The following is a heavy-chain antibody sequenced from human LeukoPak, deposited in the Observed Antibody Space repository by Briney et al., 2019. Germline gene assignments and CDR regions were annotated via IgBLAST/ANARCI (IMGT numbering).Heavy chain of an antibody. J-gene: IGHJ6*03. CDR2: VSYDGSNK. Sequence: GGSLRLSCAASGFTFSSYGMHWVRQAPGKGLEWVAVVSYDGSNKYYADSVKGRFTISRDNSKNTLYLQMNSLRAEDTAVYYCARARGYGYLYYMDVWGKGTTVTVSS. D-gene: IGHD5-18*01. CDR3: ARARGYGYLYYMDV. V-gene: IGHV3-30*03. CDR1: GFTFSSYG.